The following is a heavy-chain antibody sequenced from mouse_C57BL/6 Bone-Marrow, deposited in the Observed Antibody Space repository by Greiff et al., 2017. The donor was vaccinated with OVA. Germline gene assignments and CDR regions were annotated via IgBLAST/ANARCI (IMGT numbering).Heavy chain of an antibody. CDR3: ARERINYYAMDD. Sequence: QVQLQQSGAELVKPGASVKISCKASGYAFSSYWMNWVKQRPGKGLEWIGQIYPGDGDTNYHGKFKGKATLTADKSSSTAYMQLSSLTSEDSAVYFCARERINYYAMDDWGQGTSVTVSS. D-gene: IGHD2-4*01. CDR2: IYPGDGDT. V-gene: IGHV1-80*01. J-gene: IGHJ4*01. CDR1: GYAFSSYW.